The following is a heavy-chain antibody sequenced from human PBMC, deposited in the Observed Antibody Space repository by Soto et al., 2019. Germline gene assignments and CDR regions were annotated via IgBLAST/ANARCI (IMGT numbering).Heavy chain of an antibody. CDR1: GYTFPSYG. Sequence: ASVKVSCKASGYTFPSYGISWVRQAPGQGLEWMGWISAYNGNTNYAQKLQGRVTMTTDTSTSTAYMELRSLRSDDTAVYYCAREVLSAAIANNWFYPRAQRTPVPVSS. V-gene: IGHV1-18*01. CDR2: ISAYNGNT. D-gene: IGHD2-2*01. CDR3: AREVLSAAIANNWFYP. J-gene: IGHJ5*02.